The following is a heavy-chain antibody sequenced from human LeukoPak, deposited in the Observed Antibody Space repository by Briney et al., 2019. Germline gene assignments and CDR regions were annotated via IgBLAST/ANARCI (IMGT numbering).Heavy chain of an antibody. CDR1: GYSFTNYW. V-gene: IGHV5-51*01. Sequence: GESLKISCKGSGYSFTNYWIGWVRQMPGKGLEWMGVIYPGDSDTRYSPSFQSQVTISADKSISTAYLQWSSLKASDTAMYYCASFPYYYDSSGPGLFFDYWGQGTLVTVSS. D-gene: IGHD3-22*01. CDR2: IYPGDSDT. CDR3: ASFPYYYDSSGPGLFFDY. J-gene: IGHJ4*02.